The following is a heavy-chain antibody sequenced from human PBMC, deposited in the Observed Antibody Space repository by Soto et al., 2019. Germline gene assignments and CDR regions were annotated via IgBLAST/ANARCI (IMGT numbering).Heavy chain of an antibody. J-gene: IGHJ4*02. CDR2: ISSSGSTI. CDR3: ARDQGYYDSSGYYY. CDR1: GFTFSSYE. Sequence: GGSLRLSCAASGFTFSSYEMNWVRQAPGKGLEWVSYISSSGSTIYYADSVKGRFTISRDNAKNSLYLQMNSLRAEDTAVYYCARDQGYYDSSGYYYWGQGTLVTVSS. D-gene: IGHD3-22*01. V-gene: IGHV3-48*03.